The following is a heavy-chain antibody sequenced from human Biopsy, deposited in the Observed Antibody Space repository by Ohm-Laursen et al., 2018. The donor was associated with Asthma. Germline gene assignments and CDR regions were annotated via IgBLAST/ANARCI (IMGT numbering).Heavy chain of an antibody. V-gene: IGHV3-30*03. CDR3: ARQSGQDYGDSSGFDI. Sequence: GQTLSLTCAASGFVFSQCGMHWVRQGPGKGLEWVALVSSDGHNKYYEDSVKGRLTISRDNSRNRLYLQINRLTVEDSAVYFCARQSGQDYGDSSGFDIWGQGTKVAVSS. D-gene: IGHD3-22*01. CDR1: GFVFSQCG. J-gene: IGHJ3*02. CDR2: VSSDGHNK.